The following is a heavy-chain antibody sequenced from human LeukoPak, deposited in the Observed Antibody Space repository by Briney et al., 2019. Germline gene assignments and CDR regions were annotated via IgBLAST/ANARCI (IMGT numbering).Heavy chain of an antibody. D-gene: IGHD3-10*01. CDR1: GGTFSSYA. V-gene: IGHV1-69*01. CDR3: ATGTRITMVRGVMPLHFDY. CDR2: IIPIFDTA. J-gene: IGHJ4*02. Sequence: ASVKVSCKASGGTFSSYAISWVRQAPGQGLEWMGGIIPIFDTANYAQKFQGRVTITADESTSTAYMELSSLRSEDTAVYYCATGTRITMVRGVMPLHFDYWGQGTLVTVSS.